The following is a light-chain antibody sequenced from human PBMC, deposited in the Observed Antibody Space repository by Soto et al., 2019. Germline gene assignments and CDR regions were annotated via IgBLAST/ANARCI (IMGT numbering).Light chain of an antibody. J-gene: IGKJ2*01. CDR1: QSVTSNY. CDR2: GAS. V-gene: IGKV3D-20*02. CDR3: QQRSNWPXVYT. Sequence: EIVLTQSPGILSLSPGDRATLSCRASQSVTSNYLGWYQQKPGQAPRRLIFGASRRAAGVPDRFSGSGSGTDFTLTISSLEPEDFAVYYCQQRSNWPXVYTFGQGTK.